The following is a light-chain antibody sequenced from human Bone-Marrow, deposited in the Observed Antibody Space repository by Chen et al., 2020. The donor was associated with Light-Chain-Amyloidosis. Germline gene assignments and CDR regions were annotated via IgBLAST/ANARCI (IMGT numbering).Light chain of an antibody. CDR2: EVS. CDR3: CSYAGSSTFVV. Sequence: QSALTQPASVSGSPGQSITISCTGTSSDVGSYNLVSWYQQHPGKGPKLMIYEVSKRPSGVSNRCSGSKCGNTASLTISGLQAEDEADYYCCSYAGSSTFVVFGGGTKLTVL. J-gene: IGLJ2*01. V-gene: IGLV2-23*02. CDR1: SSDVGSYNL.